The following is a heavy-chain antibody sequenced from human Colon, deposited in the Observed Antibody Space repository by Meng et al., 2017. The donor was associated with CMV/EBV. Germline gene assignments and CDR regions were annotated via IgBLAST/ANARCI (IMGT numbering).Heavy chain of an antibody. D-gene: IGHD2-15*01. V-gene: IGHV6-1*01. CDR1: VCSDSAA. J-gene: IGHJ4*02. CDR2: TYYRSEWHS. Sequence: VCSDSAAWHWIRQSPSRGLEWLGRTYYRSEWHSDSAVSVRSRIIITPDTSKNQFSLQLNSVTPEDTAVYYCARAGYCSGGSCFGLDYWGQGTLVTVSS. CDR3: ARAGYCSGGSCFGLDY.